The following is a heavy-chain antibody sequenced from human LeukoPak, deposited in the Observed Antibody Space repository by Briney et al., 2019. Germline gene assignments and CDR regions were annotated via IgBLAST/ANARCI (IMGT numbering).Heavy chain of an antibody. CDR1: GGSISSYY. V-gene: IGHV4-59*01. Sequence: SETLSLICTVSGGSISSYYWSWIRQPPGKGLEWIGYIYYSGSTNYNPSLKSRVTISVDTSKNQFSLKLSSVTAADTAVYYCASGPGVYYYDSRKRGAFDIWGQGTMVTVSS. D-gene: IGHD3-22*01. CDR3: ASGPGVYYYDSRKRGAFDI. J-gene: IGHJ3*02. CDR2: IYYSGST.